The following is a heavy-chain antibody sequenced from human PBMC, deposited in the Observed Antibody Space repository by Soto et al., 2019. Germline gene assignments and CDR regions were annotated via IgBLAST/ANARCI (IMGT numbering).Heavy chain of an antibody. Sequence: ASVKVSCKASGYTFSSYDITWVRQATGQGLEWMGWVNPNSGNTGYAQKFQGRVTMTRNTSISTAYMELSSLTSEDTAVYYCARGSYYYYYMDVWGKGTTVTVFS. CDR2: VNPNSGNT. V-gene: IGHV1-8*01. J-gene: IGHJ6*03. CDR1: GYTFSSYD. CDR3: ARGSYYYYYMDV.